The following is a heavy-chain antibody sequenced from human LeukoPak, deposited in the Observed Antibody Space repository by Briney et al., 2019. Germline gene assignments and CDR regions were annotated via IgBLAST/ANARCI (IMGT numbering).Heavy chain of an antibody. V-gene: IGHV4-39*01. D-gene: IGHD3-9*01. Sequence: SETLSLTCTVSGDSINNYYWGWIRRPPGKGLEWIGSIYYSGSTYYNPSLKSRVTISVDTSKNQFSLKLSSVTAADTAVYYCARHVLRYFDWVGTNPRFDPWGQGTLVTVSS. J-gene: IGHJ5*02. CDR3: ARHVLRYFDWVGTNPRFDP. CDR2: IYYSGST. CDR1: GDSINNYY.